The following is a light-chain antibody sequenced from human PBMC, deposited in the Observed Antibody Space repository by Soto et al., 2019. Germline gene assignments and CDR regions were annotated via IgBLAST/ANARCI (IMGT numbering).Light chain of an antibody. CDR2: EVN. J-gene: IGLJ1*01. CDR3: SSYAGSINV. CDR1: SSDVGGYNY. Sequence: QSVLTQPPSASGSPGQSVAISCTGTSSDVGGYNYVSWYQQHPGKAPKLMIYEVNKRPSGVPDRFSGSKSGNTASLTVSGLQAEDEADYYGSSYAGSINVFGTGTKVTVL. V-gene: IGLV2-8*01.